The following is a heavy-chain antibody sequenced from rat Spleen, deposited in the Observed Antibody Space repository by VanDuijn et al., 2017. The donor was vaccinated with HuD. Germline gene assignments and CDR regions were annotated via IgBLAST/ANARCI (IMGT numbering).Heavy chain of an antibody. CDR2: ISRAGTT. Sequence: EIQLQESGPGLVKPSQSLSLTCSVTGYSISSGYDWNWIRKFPGNKMEWMGHISRAGTTNHNPSLKSRISITRDTSKNQFFLQVNSVSTEDTATYYCARSRYNNYEDYWGQGVMVTVSS. D-gene: IGHD1-10*01. V-gene: IGHV3-3*01. J-gene: IGHJ2*01. CDR1: GYSISSGYD. CDR3: ARSRYNNYEDY.